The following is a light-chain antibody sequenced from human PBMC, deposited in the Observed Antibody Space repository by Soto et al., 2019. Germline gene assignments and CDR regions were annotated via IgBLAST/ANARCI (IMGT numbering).Light chain of an antibody. V-gene: IGKV1-17*01. CDR2: ASS. J-gene: IGKJ2*01. CDR3: QQHNSYPYT. CDR1: QGIRND. Sequence: DIQMTHSPSSLSASVGDRVTITCRASQGIRNDLAWYQQKPEKAPNRLIYASSSLQDGVPSRFSGSGSETEFTLTISCLQPEDFATYYCQQHNSYPYTFGQGTKIEIK.